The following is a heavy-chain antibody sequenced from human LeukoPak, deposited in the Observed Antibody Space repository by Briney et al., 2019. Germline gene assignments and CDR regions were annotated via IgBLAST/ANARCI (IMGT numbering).Heavy chain of an antibody. J-gene: IGHJ3*02. CDR1: GYSFTSYW. CDR2: IYPGDSDT. D-gene: IGHD5-24*01. CDR3: SRTVEMATIHAFDI. V-gene: IGHV5-51*01. Sequence: GESLKISCKGSGYSFTSYWIGWVRQMPGKGLEWMGIIYPGDSDTRYSTYFQGQVTLSDDKSISTAYLQWSTLKASDTAMYYCSRTVEMATIHAFDIWGQGTMVTVPS.